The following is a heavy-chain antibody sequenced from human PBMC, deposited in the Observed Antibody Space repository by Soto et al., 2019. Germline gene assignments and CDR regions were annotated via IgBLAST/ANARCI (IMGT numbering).Heavy chain of an antibody. CDR1: SVSNAW. CDR2: IKSKTDGGTT. J-gene: IGHJ6*02. CDR3: TTDRTGTPTYDYYGMDV. V-gene: IGHV3-15*07. D-gene: IGHD6-13*01. Sequence: SVSNAWMNWVRQAPGKGLEWVGRIKSKTDGGTTDYAAPVKGRFTISRDDSKNTLYLQMNSLKTEDTAVYYCTTDRTGTPTYDYYGMDVWGQGTTVTVSS.